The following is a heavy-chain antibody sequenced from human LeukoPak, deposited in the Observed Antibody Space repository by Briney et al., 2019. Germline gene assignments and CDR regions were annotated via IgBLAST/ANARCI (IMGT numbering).Heavy chain of an antibody. Sequence: GASVKVSCKASGYTFTGYYMHWVRQAPGQGLEWMGWINPNSGGTNYAQKFQGRVTMTRDTSISTAYMELSRLRSDDTAVYYCATDTRITMVRGVITTFDYWGQGTLVTVSS. CDR1: GYTFTGYY. D-gene: IGHD3-10*01. CDR2: INPNSGGT. CDR3: ATDTRITMVRGVITTFDY. J-gene: IGHJ4*02. V-gene: IGHV1-2*02.